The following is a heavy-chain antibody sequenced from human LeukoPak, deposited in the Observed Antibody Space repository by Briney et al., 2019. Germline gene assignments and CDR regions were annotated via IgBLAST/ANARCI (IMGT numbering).Heavy chain of an antibody. CDR1: GFTFSSYS. V-gene: IGHV3-21*01. Sequence: GGSLRLSCAASGFTFSSYSMNWVRQAPGKGLEWVSSISSSSSYIYYADSVKGRFTIPRDNAKNSLYLQMNSLRAEDTAVYYCARVFVSEYSAGPRGAYYYGMDVWGQGTTVTVSS. CDR3: ARVFVSEYSAGPRGAYYYGMDV. D-gene: IGHD5-18*01. CDR2: ISSSSSYI. J-gene: IGHJ6*02.